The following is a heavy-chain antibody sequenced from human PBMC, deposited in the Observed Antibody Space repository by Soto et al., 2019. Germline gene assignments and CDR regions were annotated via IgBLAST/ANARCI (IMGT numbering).Heavy chain of an antibody. V-gene: IGHV4-59*01. J-gene: IGHJ4*02. CDR3: AGSIAAVVDFAY. D-gene: IGHD6-25*01. CDR1: GGSISSYY. Sequence: SETLSLTCTVSGGSISSYYWSWFRQPPGKGLEWIGYIYYSGTTNYNPSLKSRVTISVDTSKNQFSLKLSSVTAADTAVYYCAGSIAAVVDFAYGGKGTLVTVSS. CDR2: IYYSGTT.